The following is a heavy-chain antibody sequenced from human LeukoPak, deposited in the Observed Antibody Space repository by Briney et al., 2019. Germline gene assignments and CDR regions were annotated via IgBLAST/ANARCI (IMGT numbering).Heavy chain of an antibody. Sequence: GSLRLSCAASGFTVSSNHMNWVRQAPGKGLEWVSVIYSGGSTYYADSVKGRFTISRDNSKNTLYLQMNSLRAEDTAVYYCALSDPYYYGSGSYTDYWGQGTLVTVSS. V-gene: IGHV3-66*01. D-gene: IGHD3-10*01. J-gene: IGHJ4*02. CDR2: IYSGGST. CDR3: ALSDPYYYGSGSYTDY. CDR1: GFTVSSNH.